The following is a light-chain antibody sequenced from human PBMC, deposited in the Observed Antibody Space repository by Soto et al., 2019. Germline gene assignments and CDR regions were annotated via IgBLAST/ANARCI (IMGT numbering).Light chain of an antibody. J-gene: IGKJ5*01. CDR3: QQYDNYDIT. V-gene: IGKV1-33*01. Sequence: DIQMTQSPSSLSACVGDRVTITCQASQDISNYLNWYQQKPGKAPKLLIYDASNLETGVPSRFSGSGSGTDFTFTINSLQPEDITTYYCQQYDNYDITFGQGTRLEIK. CDR1: QDISNY. CDR2: DAS.